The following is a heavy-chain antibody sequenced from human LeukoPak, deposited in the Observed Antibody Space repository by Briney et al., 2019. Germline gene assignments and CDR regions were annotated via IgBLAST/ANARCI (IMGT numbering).Heavy chain of an antibody. J-gene: IGHJ4*02. D-gene: IGHD6-13*01. Sequence: GGSLRLSCAASGFTFSAAWTTWVRQTPGKGLECVGRIKNRSDGGATDYPTPVKGRFAISRDDSKNTLYLQMNSLKIEDTGVYYCTTVGSSWGFDYWGQGTLVTVSS. V-gene: IGHV3-15*01. CDR2: IKNRSDGGAT. CDR3: TTVGSSWGFDY. CDR1: GFTFSAAW.